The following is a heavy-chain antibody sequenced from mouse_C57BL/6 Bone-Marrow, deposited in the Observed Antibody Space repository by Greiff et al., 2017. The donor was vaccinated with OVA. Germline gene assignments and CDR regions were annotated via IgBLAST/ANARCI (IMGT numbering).Heavy chain of an antibody. V-gene: IGHV1-18*01. J-gene: IGHJ4*01. D-gene: IGHD1-1*01. CDR1: GYTFTDYN. Sequence: VQLQQSGPELVKPGASVKIPCKASGYTFTDYNMDWVKQSHGKSLEWIGDINPNNGGTIYNQKFKGKATLTVDKSSSTAYMELRSLTSEDTAVYYCARWDYYGSSPYYAMDYWGQGTSVTVSS. CDR3: ARWDYYGSSPYYAMDY. CDR2: INPNNGGT.